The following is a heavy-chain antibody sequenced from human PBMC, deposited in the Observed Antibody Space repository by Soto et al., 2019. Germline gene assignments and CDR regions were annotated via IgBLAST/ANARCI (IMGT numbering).Heavy chain of an antibody. CDR3: ARDGPGYSSSWSALQYYYYGMDV. V-gene: IGHV1-8*01. Sequence: QVQLVQSGAEVKKPGASVKVSCKASGYTFTSYDINWVRQATGQGLEWMGWMNPNSGNTGYAQKFQGRVTMTRNTSISTAYMELSSLRSEDTAVYYCARDGPGYSSSWSALQYYYYGMDVWGQGTTVTVSS. D-gene: IGHD6-13*01. CDR2: MNPNSGNT. CDR1: GYTFTSYD. J-gene: IGHJ6*02.